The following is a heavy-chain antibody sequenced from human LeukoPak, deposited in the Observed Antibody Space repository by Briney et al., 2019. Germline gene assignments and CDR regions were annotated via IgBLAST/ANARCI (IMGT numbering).Heavy chain of an antibody. Sequence: GGSLRLSCAASGFTVSSNYMSWVRQAAGKGLEWVSVIYSGGSTYYADSVKGRFTISRDNSKNTLYLQMNSLRAEDTAVYYCASPTGPKYYFDYWGQGTLVTVSS. D-gene: IGHD3-10*01. V-gene: IGHV3-53*01. CDR2: IYSGGST. J-gene: IGHJ4*02. CDR1: GFTVSSNY. CDR3: ASPTGPKYYFDY.